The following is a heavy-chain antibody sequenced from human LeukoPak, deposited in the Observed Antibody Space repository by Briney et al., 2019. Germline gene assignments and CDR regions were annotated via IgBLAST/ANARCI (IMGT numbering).Heavy chain of an antibody. J-gene: IGHJ3*02. D-gene: IGHD3-9*01. CDR1: GGSFSGYY. CDR2: ITHSGST. CDR3: ARHRRHFDILTGFYAGPFDM. Sequence: SDTLSLTCAVYGGSFSGYYWNWIPHSPGKALEGIGDITHSGSTNYNLSLKSRITISVHTSTNQFSRKLTSVTAADTAVYYCARHRRHFDILTGFYAGPFDMWGQGTMVTVSS. V-gene: IGHV4-34*01.